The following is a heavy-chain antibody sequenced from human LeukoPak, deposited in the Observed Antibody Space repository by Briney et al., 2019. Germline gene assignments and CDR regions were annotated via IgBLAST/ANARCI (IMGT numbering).Heavy chain of an antibody. CDR2: IYYSGST. CDR3: ARDRRGDFDY. CDR1: GGSISSYY. V-gene: IGHV4-59*05. Sequence: SETLSLTCTGSGGSISSYYWSWIRQPPGKGLEWIGSIYYSGSTYYNPSLKSRVTISVDTSKNQFSLKLSSVTAADTAVYYCARDRRGDFDYWGQGTLVTVSS. D-gene: IGHD5-24*01. J-gene: IGHJ4*02.